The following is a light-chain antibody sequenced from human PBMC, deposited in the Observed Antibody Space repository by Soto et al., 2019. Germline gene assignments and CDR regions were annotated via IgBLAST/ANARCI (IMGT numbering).Light chain of an antibody. CDR2: GAS. J-gene: IGKJ4*01. V-gene: IGKV3-15*01. CDR3: QHYSDWPLT. Sequence: EIVMTQSPATLSVSPGEGATLSCRASHGIGTALAWYQQKPGQTPRLLMYGASIRAPGVPARFSGSASGTEFTLTITSLQSEDFAVYYCQHYSDWPLTFGGGTKVESK. CDR1: HGIGTA.